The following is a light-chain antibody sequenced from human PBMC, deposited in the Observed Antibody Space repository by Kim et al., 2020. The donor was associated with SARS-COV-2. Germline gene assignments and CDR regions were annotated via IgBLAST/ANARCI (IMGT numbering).Light chain of an antibody. J-gene: IGKJ1*01. CDR3: QKYNSAPRT. CDR1: QGISNY. Sequence: ASVGDRVPITCRASQGISNYLAWYHQKPGKVPKLLIYAASTLQSGVPSRFSGSGSGTDFTLTISSLQPEDVATYYCQKYNSAPRTFGQGTKVEIK. V-gene: IGKV1-27*01. CDR2: AAS.